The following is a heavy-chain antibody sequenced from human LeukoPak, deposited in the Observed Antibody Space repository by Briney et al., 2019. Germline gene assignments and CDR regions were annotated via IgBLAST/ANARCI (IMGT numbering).Heavy chain of an antibody. CDR2: ISYDGSNK. D-gene: IGHD6-13*01. J-gene: IGHJ4*02. CDR3: ARGGYSSRWYVPPRDY. V-gene: IGHV3-30-3*01. CDR1: GFTFSSYA. Sequence: GGSLRLSCAASGFTFSSYAMHWVRQAPGKGLEWVAVISYDGSNKYYADSVKGRFTISRDNSKNTLYLQMNSLRAEDTAVYYCARGGYSSRWYVPPRDYWGQGTLVTVSS.